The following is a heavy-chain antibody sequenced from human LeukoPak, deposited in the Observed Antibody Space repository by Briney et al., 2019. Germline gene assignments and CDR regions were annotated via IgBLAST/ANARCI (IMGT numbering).Heavy chain of an antibody. CDR1: GGTSSSYA. Sequence: ASVKVSCKASGGTSSSYAISWVRQAPGQGLEWMGGIIPIFGTANYAQKFQGRVTITADKSTSTAYMELSSLRSEDTAVYYCARGHTYYYDSSGYNWFDPWGQGTLVTVSS. CDR3: ARGHTYYYDSSGYNWFDP. D-gene: IGHD3-22*01. J-gene: IGHJ5*02. CDR2: IIPIFGTA. V-gene: IGHV1-69*06.